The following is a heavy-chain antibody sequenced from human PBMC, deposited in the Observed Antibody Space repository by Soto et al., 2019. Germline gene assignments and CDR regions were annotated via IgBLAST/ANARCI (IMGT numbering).Heavy chain of an antibody. CDR2: IYYSRST. V-gene: IGHV4-59*01. CDR3: AREERDYYYYYMDV. CDR1: GRTISSYY. Sequence: PSDPLPLTCTASGRTISSYYWSWIRLPPGKGLEWIGYIYYSRSTNYNPSLKSRVTISVDTSKNQFSLKLSSVTAADTAVYYCAREERDYYYYYMDVWGKGTTVT. J-gene: IGHJ6*03.